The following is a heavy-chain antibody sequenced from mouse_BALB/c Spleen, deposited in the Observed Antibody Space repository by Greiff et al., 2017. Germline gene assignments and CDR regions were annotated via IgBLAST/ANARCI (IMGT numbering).Heavy chain of an antibody. CDR1: GFTFSSYA. Sequence: EVHLVESGGGLVKPGGSLKLSCAASGFTFSSYAMSWVRQTPEKRLEWVASISSGGSTYYPDSVKGRFTISRDNARNILYLQMSSLRSEDTAMYYCASLAWFAYWGQGTLVTVSA. CDR3: ASLAWFAY. CDR2: ISSGGST. J-gene: IGHJ3*01. V-gene: IGHV5-6-5*01.